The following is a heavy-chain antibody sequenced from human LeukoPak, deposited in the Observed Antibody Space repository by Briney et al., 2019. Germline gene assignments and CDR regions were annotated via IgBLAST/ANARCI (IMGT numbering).Heavy chain of an antibody. D-gene: IGHD6-13*01. J-gene: IGHJ4*02. Sequence: SETLSLTCSVSGGSITNYYWIWIRQPAGKGLEWIGRIDSSGNTNYNPSLKSRVTMSIDTSKNQFSLKLNSVTAADTAVYYCAGRAFRYSLDYWGQGTLVTVSS. CDR2: IDSSGNT. CDR1: GGSITNYY. V-gene: IGHV4-4*07. CDR3: AGRAFRYSLDY.